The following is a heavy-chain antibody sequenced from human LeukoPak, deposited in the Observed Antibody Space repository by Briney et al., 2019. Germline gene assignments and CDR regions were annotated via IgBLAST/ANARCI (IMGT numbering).Heavy chain of an antibody. CDR2: INHSGST. CDR1: GGSFSGYY. V-gene: IGHV4-34*01. J-gene: IGHJ4*02. D-gene: IGHD3-16*02. CDR3: AGWGSYHYFDY. Sequence: SETLSLTCAVYGGSFSGYYWSWIRQPPGKGLEWIGEINHSGSTNYNPSLKSRVTISVDTSKNQFSLKLSSVTAADTAVYYCAGWGSYHYFDYWGQGTLVTVSS.